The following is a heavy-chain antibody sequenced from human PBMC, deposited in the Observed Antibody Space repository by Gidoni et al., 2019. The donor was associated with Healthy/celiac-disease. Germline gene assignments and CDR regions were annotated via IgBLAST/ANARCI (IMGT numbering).Heavy chain of an antibody. CDR1: GGSISSSSYY. Sequence: QLQLQESGPGLVKPSEPLSLTCTVSGGSISSSSYYWGWIRQPPGKGLEWIGSIYYSGSTYYNPSLKSRVTISVDTSKNQFSLKLSSVTAADTAVYYCARTPGYSSGRDAFDIWGQGTMVTVSS. D-gene: IGHD6-19*01. V-gene: IGHV4-39*01. CDR3: ARTPGYSSGRDAFDI. J-gene: IGHJ3*02. CDR2: IYYSGST.